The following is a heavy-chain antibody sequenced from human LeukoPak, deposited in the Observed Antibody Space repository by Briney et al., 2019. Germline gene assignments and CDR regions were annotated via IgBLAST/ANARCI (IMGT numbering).Heavy chain of an antibody. CDR3: ARDCDVAMAGLDY. Sequence: PGGSLRLSCAASGFTFCSYGMNWVRQAPGQELEWVAVIWYDGSNKYYADSVKGRFTISRDNSKNTLYLQMNSLRAEDTAVYYCARDCDVAMAGLDYWGQGTLVTVSS. V-gene: IGHV3-33*01. D-gene: IGHD6-19*01. J-gene: IGHJ4*02. CDR1: GFTFCSYG. CDR2: IWYDGSNK.